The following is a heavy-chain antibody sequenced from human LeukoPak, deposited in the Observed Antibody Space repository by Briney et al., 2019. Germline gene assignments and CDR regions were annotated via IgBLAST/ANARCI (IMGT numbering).Heavy chain of an antibody. V-gene: IGHV4-59*12. Sequence: SETLSLTCTVSGDSINNYYWSWIRQPPGKGLEWIGYIFYSGSTTYNPSLKSRVTVSVDTSKNQFSLKLSSVTAADTAVYYCARREYYYDSSGYYSGSTSFDYWGQGTLVTVSS. D-gene: IGHD3-22*01. CDR1: GDSINNYY. J-gene: IGHJ4*02. CDR3: ARREYYYDSSGYYSGSTSFDY. CDR2: IFYSGST.